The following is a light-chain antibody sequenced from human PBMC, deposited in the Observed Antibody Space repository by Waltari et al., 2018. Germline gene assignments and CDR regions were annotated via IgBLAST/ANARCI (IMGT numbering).Light chain of an antibody. V-gene: IGKV3-11*01. CDR3: QQRSNWPPIT. CDR2: DAS. CDR1: QSVSSY. J-gene: IGKJ5*01. Sequence: EIVLTQSPATLSLSPGERATLSCRASQSVSSYLAWYQQKPGQAPRLLIYDASNRTTGIPARFSGSWSGTYFTLTISSLEPEDFAFYYCQQRSNWPPITFGQGTRLEIK.